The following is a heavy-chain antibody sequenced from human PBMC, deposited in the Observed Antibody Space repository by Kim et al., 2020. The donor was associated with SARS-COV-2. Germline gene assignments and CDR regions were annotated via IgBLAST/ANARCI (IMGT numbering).Heavy chain of an antibody. CDR3: AEDSSGWSAFDY. CDR1: GDSVSSSSAT. CDR2: TYYRSKWFH. J-gene: IGHJ4*02. V-gene: IGHV6-1*01. D-gene: IGHD6-19*01. Sequence: SQTLSLTCAISGDSVSSSSATWNWIRQSPSRGLEWLGRTYYRSKWFHDYAVSVQSRITINPDTSKNQFSLYLNSVTPDDSAVYYCAEDSSGWSAFDYWGQGTLVTVSS.